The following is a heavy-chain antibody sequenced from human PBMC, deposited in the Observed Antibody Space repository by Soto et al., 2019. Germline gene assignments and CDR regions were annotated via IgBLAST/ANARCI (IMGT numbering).Heavy chain of an antibody. CDR1: GGSICSGDYY. V-gene: IGHV4-30-4*01. CDR2: IYYSGST. CDR3: ARMYYYGSGSYYNGPLDY. J-gene: IGHJ4*02. D-gene: IGHD3-10*01. Sequence: SEIPSLTCTVSGGSICSGDYYGSWIQQPPGKGLEWIGYIYYSGSTYYNPSLKSRVTISVDTSKNQFSLKLSSVTAADTAVYYCARMYYYGSGSYYNGPLDYWGQGTLVTVSS.